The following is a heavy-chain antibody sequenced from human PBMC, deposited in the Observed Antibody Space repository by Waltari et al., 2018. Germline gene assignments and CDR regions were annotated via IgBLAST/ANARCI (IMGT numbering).Heavy chain of an antibody. CDR1: GGSISGADYY. D-gene: IGHD2-2*01. J-gene: IGHJ5*02. Sequence: QVQLQQSGPGLMKPSQTLFLTCSVSGGSISGADYYWGWIRHPPGKGLEWTGYNYYSGSTYSTPALMGRVTMSVDTSKNQFSLKLTSVTAADTAVYFCARVNSDCTSIPCYKGWLDPWGQGTLVTVSS. CDR3: ARVNSDCTSIPCYKGWLDP. CDR2: NYYSGST. V-gene: IGHV4-30-4*01.